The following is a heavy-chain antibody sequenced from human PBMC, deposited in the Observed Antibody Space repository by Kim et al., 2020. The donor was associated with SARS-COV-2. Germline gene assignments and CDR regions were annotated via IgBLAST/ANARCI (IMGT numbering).Heavy chain of an antibody. J-gene: IGHJ5*02. CDR1: GFTFSSYG. CDR2: ISYDGSNK. Sequence: GGSLRLSCAASGFTFSSYGMHWVRQAPGKGLEWVAVISYDGSNKYYADSVKGRFTISRDNSKNTLYLQMNSLRAEDTAVYYCAKDPIRDPRIAARPFEFDPWGQGTLVTVSS. CDR3: AKDPIRDPRIAARPFEFDP. D-gene: IGHD6-6*01. V-gene: IGHV3-30*18.